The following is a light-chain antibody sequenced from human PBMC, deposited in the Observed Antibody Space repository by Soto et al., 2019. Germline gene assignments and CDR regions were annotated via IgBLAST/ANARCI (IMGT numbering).Light chain of an antibody. V-gene: IGKV1-5*01. CDR1: QNIRGW. CDR3: QQYNSYSRT. Sequence: DIRMTQSPSTLSTSVGDRVTITCRASQNIRGWLAWYQQKPGKAPKLLIYDASTLESGVPSRLSGSGSGTEFTLTSSSLQPDDFATYYCQQYNSYSRTFGQGTTVAIK. J-gene: IGKJ1*01. CDR2: DAS.